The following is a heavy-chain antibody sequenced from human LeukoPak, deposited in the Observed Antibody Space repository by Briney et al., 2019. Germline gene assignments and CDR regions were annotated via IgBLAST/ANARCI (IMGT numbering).Heavy chain of an antibody. V-gene: IGHV3-21*01. D-gene: IGHD3-22*01. CDR3: ERDRTDSTGYYSYHDAFDI. J-gene: IGHJ3*02. CDR1: GFTFSSYS. CDR2: ISSSSSYI. Sequence: GESLKISCAASGFTFSSYSMNWVRQAPGKGLEWVSSISSSSSYIYYADSVKGRFTISRDNAKNSLYLQMNSLRAEDTAVYYCERDRTDSTGYYSYHDAFDIWGQGTMVTVSS.